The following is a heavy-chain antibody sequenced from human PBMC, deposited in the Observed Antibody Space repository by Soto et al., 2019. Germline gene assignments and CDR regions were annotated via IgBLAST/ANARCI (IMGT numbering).Heavy chain of an antibody. V-gene: IGHV4-39*01. J-gene: IGHJ5*02. Sequence: SETLSLTCSVSGDSISNSRFYWAWIRQPPGEGLEWIGSIFHTGNAYYNPSLKSRVTISVDTSKNQFSLKLTSVTAADAALYYCARDFFDSSDYTTNWFDPWGQGTLVTVSS. D-gene: IGHD3-22*01. CDR1: GDSISNSRFY. CDR3: ARDFFDSSDYTTNWFDP. CDR2: IFHTGNA.